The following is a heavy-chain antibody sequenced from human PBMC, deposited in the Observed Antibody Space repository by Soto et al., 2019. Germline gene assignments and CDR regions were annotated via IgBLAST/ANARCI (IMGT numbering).Heavy chain of an antibody. V-gene: IGHV1-46*01. D-gene: IGHD2-2*01. Sequence: XSFKVSFKAYVYILSSHCIYCVRQAPGQGLQWMGIINPGGGRTAYAQKFQGRVTLTRDMSTSTVYMELTSLTYDDTSVYYCARDVSGPGATYGMDVWGQGTTVTVSS. CDR2: INPGGGRT. CDR3: ARDVSGPGATYGMDV. CDR1: VYILSSHC. J-gene: IGHJ6*02.